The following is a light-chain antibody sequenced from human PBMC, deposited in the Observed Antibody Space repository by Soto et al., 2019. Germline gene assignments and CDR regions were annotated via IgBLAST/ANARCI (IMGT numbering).Light chain of an antibody. V-gene: IGKV3-20*01. CDR2: GAS. CDR3: QHFGGTTFT. CDR1: QSVSSSY. J-gene: IGKJ5*01. Sequence: EIVLTQSPGTLSLSPGEGATLSCRASQSVSSSYIAWYQQRPGQTPSLLIYGASTRATGIPDRFSGSGSGTHFTLTISRLETGDFAVYDCQHFGGTTFTFGQGTRLEIK.